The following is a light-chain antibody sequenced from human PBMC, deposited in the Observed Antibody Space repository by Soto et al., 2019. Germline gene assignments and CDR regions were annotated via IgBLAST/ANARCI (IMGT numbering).Light chain of an antibody. CDR3: CSYAGSSTYV. Sequence: QSVLTPPASVSGSPGQSITISCTGTSRVVGSYNLVSWYQQHPGKAPKLMIYEASKRPSGVSNRFSGSKSGNTASLTISGLQAEDEADYYCCSYAGSSTYVFGTGSKVTVL. CDR1: SRVVGSYNL. CDR2: EAS. J-gene: IGLJ1*01. V-gene: IGLV2-23*01.